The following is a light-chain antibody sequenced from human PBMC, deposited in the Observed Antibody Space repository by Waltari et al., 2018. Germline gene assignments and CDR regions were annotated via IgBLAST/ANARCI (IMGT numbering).Light chain of an antibody. J-gene: IGKJ1*01. CDR1: HSISSN. CDR2: DAS. Sequence: EIVMTQSPATLSVSPGERATLSCRASHSISSNLAWYQHRPGQAPRLLIYDASTRATGIPARFSGSGSGTEFTLTISSLQSEDFALYYCQQYNNWPQTFGQGTKVEIE. V-gene: IGKV3-15*01. CDR3: QQYNNWPQT.